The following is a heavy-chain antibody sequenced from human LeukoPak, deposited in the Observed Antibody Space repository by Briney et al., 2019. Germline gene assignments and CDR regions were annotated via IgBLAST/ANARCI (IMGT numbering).Heavy chain of an antibody. CDR2: IYYSGST. V-gene: IGHV4-39*01. Sequence: GSLRLSCAASGFTFSSYAMHWIRQPPGKGLEWIGSIYYSGSTYYNPSLKSRVTISVDTSKNQFSLKLSSVTAADTAVYYCARQGYYDFWSGYYTGIGEYWGQGTLVTVSS. J-gene: IGHJ4*02. D-gene: IGHD3-3*01. CDR3: ARQGYYDFWSGYYTGIGEY. CDR1: GFTFSSYA.